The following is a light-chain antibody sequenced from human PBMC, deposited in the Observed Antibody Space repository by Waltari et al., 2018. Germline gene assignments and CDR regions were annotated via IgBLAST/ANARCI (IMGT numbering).Light chain of an antibody. CDR3: QQYYSTPRT. CDR1: QSVLYSSNNQNY. J-gene: IGKJ1*01. CDR2: WAS. V-gene: IGKV4-1*01. Sequence: DIVMTQSPDSLAVSLGERATINCKSSQSVLYSSNNQNYLAWYQHKPGPPPKLLIYWASTRESGVPDRFSGSGSGTDFTLTISRLQAEDVAVYYCQQYYSTPRTFGQGTKVEIK.